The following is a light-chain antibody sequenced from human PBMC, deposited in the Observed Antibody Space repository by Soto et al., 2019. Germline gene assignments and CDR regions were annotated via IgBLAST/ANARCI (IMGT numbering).Light chain of an antibody. CDR2: PAS. V-gene: IGKV3-20*01. Sequence: EIVLTQSPGTLSLSPGERATLSCRARQSINNRYLAWYQQNPGQAPRLLIYPASSRSTGIPDRFSGSGSGTDFSITISLLETEEFAVYYCQPFGISPGFTFGTGTKVHIK. CDR3: QPFGISPGFT. CDR1: QSINNRY. J-gene: IGKJ3*01.